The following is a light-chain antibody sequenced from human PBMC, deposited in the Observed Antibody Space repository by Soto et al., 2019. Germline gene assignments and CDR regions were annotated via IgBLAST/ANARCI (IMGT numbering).Light chain of an antibody. V-gene: IGLV2-14*03. CDR3: SSFTSSFTYV. Sequence: QPALTQPASVSGSPGQSIAISCTETSSDFDGFTKVSWYQHHPDKAPKLMMYDVTNRPSGVSDRFSGSKSGNTASLTISGLQAEDEADYYCSSFTSSFTYVFGSGTKVTVL. J-gene: IGLJ1*01. CDR2: DVT. CDR1: SSDFDGFTK.